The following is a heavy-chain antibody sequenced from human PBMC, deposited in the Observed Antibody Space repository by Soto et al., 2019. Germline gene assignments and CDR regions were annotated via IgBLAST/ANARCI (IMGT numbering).Heavy chain of an antibody. CDR1: GYTFTSYG. CDR3: ARSLMNTAMVTFYRVGY. Sequence: ASVKVSCKASGYTFTSYGISWVRQAPGQGLEWMGWISAYNGNSNYAQKLQGRVTITTDTSTSTAYMELSSLRSEDTAVYYCARSLMNTAMVTFYRVGYWGQGTLVTVPS. V-gene: IGHV1-18*01. CDR2: ISAYNGNS. J-gene: IGHJ4*02. D-gene: IGHD5-18*01.